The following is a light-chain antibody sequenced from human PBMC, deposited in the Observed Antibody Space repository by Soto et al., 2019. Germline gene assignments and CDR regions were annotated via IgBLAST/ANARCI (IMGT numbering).Light chain of an antibody. CDR2: QDS. CDR1: KLGDKY. Sequence: SYELTQPPSVSVSPGQTASINCSGDKLGDKYACWYQQKPGQSPVLVIYQDSKRPSGIPERFSGSNSGNTATLTISGTQAMDEADYYCQAWDSSIYVVFGGGTKLTVL. V-gene: IGLV3-1*01. J-gene: IGLJ2*01. CDR3: QAWDSSIYVV.